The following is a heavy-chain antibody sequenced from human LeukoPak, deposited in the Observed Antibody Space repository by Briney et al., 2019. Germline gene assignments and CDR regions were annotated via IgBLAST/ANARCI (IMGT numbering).Heavy chain of an antibody. D-gene: IGHD6-13*01. CDR3: AKESGFYSSSPPDY. Sequence: GGSLRLSCAASGFTISSYAMSWVRQAPGKGLEWVSAISGSGGSTYYADSVKGRFTISRDNSKNTLYLQMNSLRADDTAIYYCAKESGFYSSSPPDYWGQGTRVTVSS. CDR2: ISGSGGST. CDR1: GFTISSYA. J-gene: IGHJ4*02. V-gene: IGHV3-23*01.